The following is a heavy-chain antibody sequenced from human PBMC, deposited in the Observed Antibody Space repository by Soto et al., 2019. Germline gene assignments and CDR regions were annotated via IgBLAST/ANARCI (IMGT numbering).Heavy chain of an antibody. V-gene: IGHV3-48*02. Sequence: EVQLVESGGGLVQPGGSLRLSCAASGFTFSSYSMNWVRQAPGKGLEWVSNISSSSSTIYYADSVKGRFTISRDNAKNSLYLQMNSLRDEDTAVYYCARDPYYDSSGYYFDPWGQGTLVTVSS. D-gene: IGHD3-22*01. CDR1: GFTFSSYS. CDR3: ARDPYYDSSGYYFDP. J-gene: IGHJ5*02. CDR2: ISSSSSTI.